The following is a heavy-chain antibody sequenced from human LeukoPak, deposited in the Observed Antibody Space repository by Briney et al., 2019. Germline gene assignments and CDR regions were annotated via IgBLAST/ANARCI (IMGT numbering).Heavy chain of an antibody. V-gene: IGHV4-59*08. J-gene: IGHJ5*02. CDR3: ARLRVPAAMFGWFDP. D-gene: IGHD2-2*01. Sequence: SETLSLTCTVSGGSISSYHWSWIRQPPGKGLEWIGYIYYSGSTNYNPSLKSRVTISVDTSKNQFSLKLSSVTAADTAVYYCARLRVPAAMFGWFDPWGQGTLVTVSS. CDR1: GGSISSYH. CDR2: IYYSGST.